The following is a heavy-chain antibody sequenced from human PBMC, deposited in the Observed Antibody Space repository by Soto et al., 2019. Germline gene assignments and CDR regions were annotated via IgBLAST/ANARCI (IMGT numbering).Heavy chain of an antibody. CDR1: GFTFSSYW. V-gene: IGHV3-7*01. J-gene: IGHJ1*01. D-gene: IGHD6-19*01. CDR3: ARLASSGWYGAEYFQH. CDR2: IKQDGSEK. Sequence: DVQLVESGGGLVQPGGSLRLSCAASGFTFSSYWMSWVRQAPGKGLEWVANIKQDGSEKYYVDSVKGRFTISRDNAKNSLYLQMNSLRAEDTAVYYCARLASSGWYGAEYFQHWGQGTLVTVSS.